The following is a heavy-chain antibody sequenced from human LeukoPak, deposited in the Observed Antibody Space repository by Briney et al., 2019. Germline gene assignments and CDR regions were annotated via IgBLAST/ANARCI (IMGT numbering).Heavy chain of an antibody. Sequence: SETLSLTCAVYGGSFSGYYWSWIRQPPGKGLEWIGEINHRGSTNYNPSLKSRVTISVDTSKNQFSLKLSSATAADTAVYYCAREKWELSCDYWGQGTLVTVSS. D-gene: IGHD1-26*01. CDR1: GGSFSGYY. CDR3: AREKWELSCDY. J-gene: IGHJ4*02. CDR2: INHRGST. V-gene: IGHV4-34*01.